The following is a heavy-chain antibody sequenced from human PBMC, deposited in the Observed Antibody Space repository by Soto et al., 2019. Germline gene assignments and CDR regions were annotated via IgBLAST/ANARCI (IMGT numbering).Heavy chain of an antibody. D-gene: IGHD5-18*01. J-gene: IGHJ4*02. Sequence: EVQLVQSGAEVKKPGESLKISCKGSGYSFTSYWIGWVRQMPGKGLEWMGIIYPGDSDTRYSPSFQGQVTISADKSISTASLQWSSLKASDTAMYYCARKEDEGADTAMALDYWGQGTLVTVSS. CDR1: GYSFTSYW. V-gene: IGHV5-51*03. CDR2: IYPGDSDT. CDR3: ARKEDEGADTAMALDY.